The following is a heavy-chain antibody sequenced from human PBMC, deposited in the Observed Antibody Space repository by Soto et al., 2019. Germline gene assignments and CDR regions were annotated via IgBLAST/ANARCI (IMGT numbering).Heavy chain of an antibody. CDR2: IRNKANSNTT. V-gene: IGHV3-72*01. CDR3: VRDESASRN. CDR1: GFSFSDYH. J-gene: IGHJ4*02. Sequence: VQLVEAGGGSVQPGGSLRLSCTASGFSFSDYHMDWARQAPGKGLEWVGRIRNKANSNTTEYAASVEGRFTISRDESKNSLYLERNSLKTEDTAMYYCVRDESASRNWGRGTLVTVSS. D-gene: IGHD6-13*01.